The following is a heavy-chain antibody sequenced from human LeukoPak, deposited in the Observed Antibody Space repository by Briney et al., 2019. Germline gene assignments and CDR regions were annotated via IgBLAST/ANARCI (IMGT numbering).Heavy chain of an antibody. J-gene: IGHJ4*02. CDR1: GGSISSGGYY. CDR3: ARLGMVRGVFTDY. CDR2: IYHSGST. Sequence: SQTLSLTCTVSGGSISSGGYYWSWIRQPPGKGLEWLGYIYHSGSTYYNPSLKSRVTISVDRSKNQFSLKLSSVTAADTAVYYCARLGMVRGVFTDYWGQGTLVTVSS. D-gene: IGHD3-10*01. V-gene: IGHV4-30-2*01.